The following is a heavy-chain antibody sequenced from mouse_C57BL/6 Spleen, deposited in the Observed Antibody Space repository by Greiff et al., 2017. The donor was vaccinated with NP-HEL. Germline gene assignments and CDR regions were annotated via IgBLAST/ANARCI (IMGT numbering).Heavy chain of an antibody. J-gene: IGHJ3*01. CDR1: GFNIKDDY. CDR3: TTGGSSQFAY. Sequence: VQLKESGAELVRPGASVKLSCTASGFNIKDDYMHWVKQRPEQGLEWIGWIDPENGDTEYASKFQGKATITADTSSNTAYLQLSSLTSEDTAVYYCTTGGSSQFAYWGQGTLVTVSA. D-gene: IGHD1-1*01. CDR2: IDPENGDT. V-gene: IGHV14-4*01.